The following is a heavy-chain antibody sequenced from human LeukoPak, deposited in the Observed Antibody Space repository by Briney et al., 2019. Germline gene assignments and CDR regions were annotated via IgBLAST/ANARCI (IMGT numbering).Heavy chain of an antibody. J-gene: IGHJ4*02. CDR2: TSNDGSDE. V-gene: IGHV3-30*03. CDR3: ARYSFSGSFDY. D-gene: IGHD4-11*01. Sequence: GGSLRLSCVASGFTFSGYGVHWVRQAPGKGLEWVAVTSNDGSDESYAVSVKGRFTISRDNAMNSLFLQMNSLRAEDTAVYYCARYSFSGSFDYWGQGTLVTVPS. CDR1: GFTFSGYG.